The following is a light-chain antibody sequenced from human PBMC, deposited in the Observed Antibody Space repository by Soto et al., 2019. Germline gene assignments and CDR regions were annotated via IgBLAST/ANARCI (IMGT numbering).Light chain of an antibody. J-gene: IGKJ4*01. CDR1: QGVWSY. CDR3: QQRCNWQWLT. CDR2: DAS. V-gene: IGKV3-11*01. Sequence: EIVLTQSPATLSLSPGERATVSCRASQGVWSYVACYQQKPGQSPSLLIYDASNRATGIPARFSGSGSGTDFTLTISSLEPEDFAVYYCQQRCNWQWLTFGGGTKVDIK.